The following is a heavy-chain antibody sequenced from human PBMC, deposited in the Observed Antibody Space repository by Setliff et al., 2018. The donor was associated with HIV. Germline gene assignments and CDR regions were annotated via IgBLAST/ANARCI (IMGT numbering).Heavy chain of an antibody. CDR2: IYHSGST. J-gene: IGHJ3*02. CDR1: SGSISSSNW. D-gene: IGHD2-15*01. CDR3: AREVDKRQDSDAFDI. Sequence: SETLSLTCAVSSGSISSSNWWSWVRQPPGKELEWIGEIYHSGSTNYNPYLKSRVTISVDTSNNQFSLKLSSATAADTAVYYCAREVDKRQDSDAFDIWGPGTMVTVSS. V-gene: IGHV4-4*02.